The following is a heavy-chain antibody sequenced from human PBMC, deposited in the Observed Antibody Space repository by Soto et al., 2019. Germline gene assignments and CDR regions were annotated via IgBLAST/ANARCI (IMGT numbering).Heavy chain of an antibody. D-gene: IGHD1-7*01. CDR2: IYPGDSDT. CDR1: GFSFTSYW. V-gene: IGHV5-51*01. Sequence: GESLKISCKGSGFSFTSYWIGWVRQMPGKGLEWMGIIYPGDSDTRYSPSFQGQVTISAEKSISTAYLQWSSLKASDTAMYYCARHGGGKGPSITGTTNPTPFDYWGQGTLVTVSS. CDR3: ARHGGGKGPSITGTTNPTPFDY. J-gene: IGHJ4*02.